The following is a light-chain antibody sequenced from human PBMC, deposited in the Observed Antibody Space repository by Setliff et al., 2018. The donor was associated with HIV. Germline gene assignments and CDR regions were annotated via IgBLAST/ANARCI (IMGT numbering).Light chain of an antibody. CDR2: DVS. CDR1: SSDVGGYNY. J-gene: IGLJ1*01. CDR3: CSYTSSDTVV. V-gene: IGLV2-14*03. Sequence: QSVLTQPASVSGSPGQSITISCTGTSSDVGGYNYVSWYQQHPGEAPKLMIYDVSIRPSGVSNRLSGSKSGSTASLTISGLQAEDEGDYYCCSYTSSDTVVFGTGTKVTVL.